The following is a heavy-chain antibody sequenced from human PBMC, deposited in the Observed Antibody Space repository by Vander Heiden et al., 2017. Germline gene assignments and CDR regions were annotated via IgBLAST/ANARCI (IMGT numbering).Heavy chain of an antibody. Sequence: QVQLVQSGAEVKKPGSSVKVSCKASGGTFSSYAISWVRQAPGQGLEWMGGIIPIFGTANYAQKFQGRVTITADKSTSTAYMELSSMRSEETAVYYCAIDKRGRRAPRGWFDPWGQGTMVTVYS. CDR2: IIPIFGTA. CDR1: GGTFSSYA. J-gene: IGHJ5*02. D-gene: IGHD3-16*01. CDR3: AIDKRGRRAPRGWFDP. V-gene: IGHV1-69*06.